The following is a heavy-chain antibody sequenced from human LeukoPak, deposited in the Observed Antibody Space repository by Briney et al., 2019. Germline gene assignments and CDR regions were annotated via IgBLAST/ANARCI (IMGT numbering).Heavy chain of an antibody. CDR3: ARDSSRGGLY. CDR2: IYYSGST. V-gene: IGHV4-39*07. D-gene: IGHD3-16*01. Sequence: LETLSLTCTVSGGSISSSSYYWGWIRQPPGKGLEWIGSIYYSGSTYYNPSHKSRVTISVDTSKNQFSLKLSSVTAADTAVYYCARDSSRGGLYWGQGTLVTVSS. CDR1: GGSISSSSYY. J-gene: IGHJ4*02.